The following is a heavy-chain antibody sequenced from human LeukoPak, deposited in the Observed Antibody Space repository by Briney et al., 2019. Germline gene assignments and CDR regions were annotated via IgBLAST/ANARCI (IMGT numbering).Heavy chain of an antibody. J-gene: IGHJ4*02. D-gene: IGHD3-22*01. CDR3: AKTPKNYDSSGGGGFDY. CDR1: GFTFSSYG. CDR2: TWYDGSNK. Sequence: PGRSLKLSCAASGFTFSSYGMHWVRQAPGKGLEWVAATWYDGSNKYYADSVKGRFAISRDNSKNTLYLQMNSLRADGTAVYYCAKTPKNYDSSGGGGFDYLGQGTLVTVSS. V-gene: IGHV3-33*06.